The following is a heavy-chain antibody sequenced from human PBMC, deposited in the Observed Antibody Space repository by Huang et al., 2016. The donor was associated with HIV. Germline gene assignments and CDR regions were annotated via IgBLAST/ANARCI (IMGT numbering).Heavy chain of an antibody. CDR3: ARQNPYFYDNNGYFYY. CDR2: GYSTGTA. J-gene: IGHJ4*01. V-gene: IGHV4-39*01. D-gene: IGHD3-22*01. CDR1: GASINVNPYY. Sequence: QLQLQESGPGLVKPSETLSLTCTVSGASINVNPYYWAWIRQPPGKGLGGIGSGYSTGTAYHSPSLKSRVTIAVDTSKNQFSLKLTSVTAADTAIYYCARQNPYFYDNNGYFYYWGHGTLVTVSS.